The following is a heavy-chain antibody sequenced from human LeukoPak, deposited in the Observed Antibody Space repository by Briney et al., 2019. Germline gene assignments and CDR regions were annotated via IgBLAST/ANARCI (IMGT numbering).Heavy chain of an antibody. D-gene: IGHD5-12*01. V-gene: IGHV3-23*01. CDR2: ISGGGDST. CDR1: VLTLSDYA. J-gene: IGHJ4*02. Sequence: PGGSLCLSPAVSVLTLSDYATGSGSQAPGQGLEWVSAISGGGDSTYYADSVKGRFTISRDNSKHTLYLQMNSLRAEDSGAKYCAVDYFDLWGQGTLVSVST. CDR3: AVDYFDL.